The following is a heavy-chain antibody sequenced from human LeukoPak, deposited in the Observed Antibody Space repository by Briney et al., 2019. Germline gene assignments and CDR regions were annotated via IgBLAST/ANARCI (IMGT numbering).Heavy chain of an antibody. CDR1: GGTFSSYA. CDR3: ARGRGYSGYDAFDI. CDR2: IIPILGIA. Sequence: SVKVSCKAFGGTFSSYAISWVRQAPGQELEWMGRIIPILGIANYAQKFQGRVTITADKSTSTAYMELSSLRSEDTAVYYCARGRGYSGYDAFDIWGQGTMVTVSS. D-gene: IGHD5-12*01. J-gene: IGHJ3*02. V-gene: IGHV1-69*04.